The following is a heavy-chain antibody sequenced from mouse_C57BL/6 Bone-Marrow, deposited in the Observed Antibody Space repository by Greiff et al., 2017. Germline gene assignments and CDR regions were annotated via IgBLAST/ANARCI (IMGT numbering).Heavy chain of an antibody. Sequence: QVQLKQPGAELVKPGASVKLSCKASGYTFTSYWMHWVKQRPGQGLEWIGMIHPNSGSTNYNEKFKSKATLTVDKSSSTAYMQLSSLTSEDSAVYYCARGEYYGSSLWYVDVGGTGTTVTVSS. CDR2: IHPNSGST. CDR1: GYTFTSYW. D-gene: IGHD1-1*01. CDR3: ARGEYYGSSLWYVDV. V-gene: IGHV1-64*01. J-gene: IGHJ1*03.